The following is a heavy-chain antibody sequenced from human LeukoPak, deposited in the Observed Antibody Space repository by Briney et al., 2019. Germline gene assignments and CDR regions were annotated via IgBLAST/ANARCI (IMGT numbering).Heavy chain of an antibody. CDR3: ARDPGGYGYRADYYMDV. CDR2: ISTYYGNT. CDR1: GYTFSSYG. J-gene: IGHJ6*03. D-gene: IGHD5-18*01. V-gene: IGHV1-18*01. Sequence: ASVKVSCKASGYTFSSYGVTWVRQAPGQGLEWMGWISTYYGNTNNAQQFQGRVTFSTDTATSTAYMELRSLRSDDTAVYYCARDPGGYGYRADYYMDVWGKWTTVTISS.